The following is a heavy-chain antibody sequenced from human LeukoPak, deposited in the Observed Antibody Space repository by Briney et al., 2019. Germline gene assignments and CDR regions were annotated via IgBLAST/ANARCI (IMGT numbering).Heavy chain of an antibody. CDR3: AKGRIAIYSSGWTDYFDY. D-gene: IGHD6-19*01. CDR1: GFTLRTYV. Sequence: GGSLRLYCVASGFTLRTYVMSWVRQARRKGLEWVASLSNSGGTTYSADSVQGRFTISRDNSKSTLYLQMNSLRAEDTAVYYCAKGRIAIYSSGWTDYFDYWGQGTLVTVSS. V-gene: IGHV3-23*01. J-gene: IGHJ4*02. CDR2: LSNSGGTT.